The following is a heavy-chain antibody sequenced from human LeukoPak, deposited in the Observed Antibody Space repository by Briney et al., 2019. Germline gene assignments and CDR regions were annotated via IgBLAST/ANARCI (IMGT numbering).Heavy chain of an antibody. V-gene: IGHV3-23*01. J-gene: IGHJ4*02. CDR2: ISDSGGST. CDR1: GFTFSTYA. D-gene: IGHD3-10*01. Sequence: GGSLRLSCAASGFTFSTYAMSWVRQAPGKGLEWVSAISDSGGSTYYADSVKGRFTISRDNSKNTLYLQMNSLRAEDTAVYYCAKDLTMVRGTTLSGYWGQGTLVTVSS. CDR3: AKDLTMVRGTTLSGY.